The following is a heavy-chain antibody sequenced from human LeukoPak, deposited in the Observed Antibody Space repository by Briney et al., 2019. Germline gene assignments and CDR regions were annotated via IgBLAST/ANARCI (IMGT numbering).Heavy chain of an antibody. CDR1: GYNFVNFG. V-gene: IGHV1-18*01. CDR3: TRDFDNPENACPSTSCIDV. D-gene: IGHD2-2*01. Sequence: ASVNVSCKASGYNFVNFGISWVRQAPGQGLEWMGWISTSSVNTNYAQQFQGRLTMTTDTSTSTAYMELRSLRSDDTAVYYCTRDFDNPENACPSTSCIDVWGQGTTVTVSS. CDR2: ISTSSVNT. J-gene: IGHJ6*02.